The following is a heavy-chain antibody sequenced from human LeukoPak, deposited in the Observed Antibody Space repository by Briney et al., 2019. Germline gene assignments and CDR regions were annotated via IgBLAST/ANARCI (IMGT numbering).Heavy chain of an antibody. V-gene: IGHV3-53*01. CDR3: ASSGSLDY. J-gene: IGHJ4*02. Sequence: GGSLRLSCAASGLSFSSNSMSWDRQAPGKGLEWVSIIYSGGSTYYADSVKGRFTISRDNSRNTLYLQMNSLRTEDTAVYYCASSGSLDYWGQGTLVTVSS. D-gene: IGHD1-26*01. CDR2: IYSGGST. CDR1: GLSFSSNS.